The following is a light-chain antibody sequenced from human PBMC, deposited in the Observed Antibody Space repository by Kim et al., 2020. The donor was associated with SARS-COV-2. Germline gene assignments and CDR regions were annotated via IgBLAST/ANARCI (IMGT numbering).Light chain of an antibody. CDR2: AAS. V-gene: IGKV1-8*01. CDR3: QQYYSYPWT. CDR1: QGISSY. Sequence: ASTGYRGTSTCRASQGISSYLAWYQQKPGKAPKLLIYAASTWQSGVPSRFSGRGSGTDFTITISCLQSEDFATYYCQQYYSYPWTFGQGTKVDIK. J-gene: IGKJ1*01.